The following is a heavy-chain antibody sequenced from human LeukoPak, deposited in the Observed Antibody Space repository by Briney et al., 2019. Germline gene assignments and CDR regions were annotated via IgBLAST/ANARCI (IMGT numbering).Heavy chain of an antibody. V-gene: IGHV1-2*02. CDR3: ARGPYDFWSGYSSPHYYYMDV. D-gene: IGHD3-3*01. CDR1: GYTFTGYY. CDR2: INPNSGGT. J-gene: IGHJ6*03. Sequence: GASVKVSCKASGYTFTGYYMHWVRQAPGQGLEWMGWINPNSGGTNYAQKFQGRVTMTRDTSISAAYMELSRLRSDDTAVYYCARGPYDFWSGYSSPHYYYMDVWGKGTTVTVPS.